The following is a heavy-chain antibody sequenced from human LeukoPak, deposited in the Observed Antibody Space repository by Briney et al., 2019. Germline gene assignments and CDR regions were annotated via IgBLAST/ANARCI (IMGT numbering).Heavy chain of an antibody. CDR3: ARGGTSYSNYAAY. J-gene: IGHJ4*02. D-gene: IGHD4-11*01. CDR2: IYYSGST. CDR1: GGSISSSSYY. V-gene: IGHV4-39*01. Sequence: SETLSLTCTVSGGSISSSSYYWGWIRQPPGKGLDWIGSIYYSGSTYYNPSLKSRFTISVDTSKNQFSLKLSSVTAADTAVYYCARGGTSYSNYAAYWGQGTLVTVSS.